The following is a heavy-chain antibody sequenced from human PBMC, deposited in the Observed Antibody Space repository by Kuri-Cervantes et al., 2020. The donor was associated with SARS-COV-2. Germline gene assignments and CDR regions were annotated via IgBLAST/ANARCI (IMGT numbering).Heavy chain of an antibody. CDR2: ISSSSSYK. J-gene: IGHJ2*01. CDR3: ARGGHYTNGVSYGDYYLGL. CDR1: GFTFSSYS. D-gene: IGHD2-8*01. Sequence: GESLKIPCAASGFTFSSYSMNWVRQAPEKGLEWVSYISSSSSYKYYADSVKGRFTISRDKTKNSLYLQMNSLRAEDTAVYYCARGGHYTNGVSYGDYYLGLWGRGTLVTVSS. V-gene: IGHV3-21*01.